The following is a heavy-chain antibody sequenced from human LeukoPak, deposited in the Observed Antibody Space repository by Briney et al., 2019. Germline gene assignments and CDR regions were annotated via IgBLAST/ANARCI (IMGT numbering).Heavy chain of an antibody. D-gene: IGHD6-6*01. CDR3: ARSSYSSSFYYYYMDV. CDR1: GASISSSVYN. Sequence: SETLSLTCTVSGASISSSVYNWGWIRQPPGKGLEWIGSIHYTGSTYYNPSLKSRVTLSVDTSKNQFSLKLSSVTAADTAVYYCARSSYSSSFYYYYMDVWGKGTTVTVSS. J-gene: IGHJ6*03. V-gene: IGHV4-39*01. CDR2: IHYTGST.